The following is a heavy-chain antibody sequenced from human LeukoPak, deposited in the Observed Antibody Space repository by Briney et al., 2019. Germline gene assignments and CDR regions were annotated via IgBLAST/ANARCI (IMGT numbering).Heavy chain of an antibody. J-gene: IGHJ4*02. CDR2: ISSSVSNI. CDR3: GRFDY. CDR1: GFTFSSYE. V-gene: IGHV3-48*03. Sequence: GGSLRLSCAASGFTFSSYEMNWVRQAPGKGLEWGSYISSSVSNIYYADSGRGRFTISRDNAKNSLYLQMKRLRAEDTAVYYCGRFDYWGQGTLVPVSS.